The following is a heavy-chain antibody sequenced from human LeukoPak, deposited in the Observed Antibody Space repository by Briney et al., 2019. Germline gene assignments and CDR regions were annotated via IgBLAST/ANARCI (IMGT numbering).Heavy chain of an antibody. D-gene: IGHD3-10*01. Sequence: GGSLRLSCAASGFTFSSHGMQWVRQAPGKGLEWVALIWYDGSRTNYVGSVMGRFTISRDSSKNTLYLQMDNLRVEDTAVYFCAKDLSYGSLWFDPWGQGTLVTVSS. CDR2: IWYDGSRT. J-gene: IGHJ5*02. CDR3: AKDLSYGSLWFDP. CDR1: GFTFSSHG. V-gene: IGHV3-33*06.